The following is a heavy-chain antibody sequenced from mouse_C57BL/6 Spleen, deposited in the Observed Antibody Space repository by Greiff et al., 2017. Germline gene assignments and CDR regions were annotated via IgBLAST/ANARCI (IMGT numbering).Heavy chain of an antibody. Sequence: VQLQQSGAELVKPGASVKISCKASGYAFSSSWMNWVKQRPGKGLEWIGQIYPGDGDTNYNGKFKGKATLTADKSSSTAYMQLSSLTSEDSAVYFCARGLPSYWYFDVWGTGTTVTVSS. V-gene: IGHV1-80*01. D-gene: IGHD2-4*01. J-gene: IGHJ1*03. CDR2: IYPGDGDT. CDR1: GYAFSSSW. CDR3: ARGLPSYWYFDV.